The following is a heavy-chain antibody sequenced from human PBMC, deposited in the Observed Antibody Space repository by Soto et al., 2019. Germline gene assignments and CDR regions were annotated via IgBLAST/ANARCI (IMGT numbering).Heavy chain of an antibody. CDR2: IIPIFGTA. CDR3: ARGQYYYGSGSSDWFDP. V-gene: IGHV1-69*01. D-gene: IGHD3-10*01. J-gene: IGHJ5*02. Sequence: QVQLVQSGAEVKKPGSSVKVSCKASGGTFSSYAISWVRQAPGQGLEWMGGIIPIFGTANYAQKFQGRVTITADESTTTAYMELSSLRSEDTAVYYCARGQYYYGSGSSDWFDPWGQGTLVTVSS. CDR1: GGTFSSYA.